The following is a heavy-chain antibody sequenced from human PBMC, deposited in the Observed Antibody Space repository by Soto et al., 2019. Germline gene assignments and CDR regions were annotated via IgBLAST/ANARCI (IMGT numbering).Heavy chain of an antibody. V-gene: IGHV1-69*02. J-gene: IGHJ2*01. CDR2: IIPILGIA. Sequence: ASVKVSRKASGGTFSSYTISWVRQAPGQGLEWMGRIIPILGIANYAQKFQGRVTITADKSTSTAYMELSSLRSEDTAVYYCARANCCGDCSLTWYYDLWGRGTLVTV. CDR1: GGTFSSYT. D-gene: IGHD2-21*02. CDR3: ARANCCGDCSLTWYYDL.